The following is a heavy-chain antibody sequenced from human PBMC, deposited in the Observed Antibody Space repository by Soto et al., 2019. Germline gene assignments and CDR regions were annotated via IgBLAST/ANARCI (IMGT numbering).Heavy chain of an antibody. CDR3: AREVLGIANALDI. D-gene: IGHD2-21*01. J-gene: IGHJ3*02. V-gene: IGHV6-1*01. Sequence: SQTLSLTCAISGDSVSSNSAAWNWIRQSSSRGLEWLGRTYYRSKWYNDYAVSVKSRITINPDTSKNQFSLQLNSVTPEDTAVYYGAREVLGIANALDIRAQGKMVTVSS. CDR1: GDSVSSNSAA. CDR2: TYYRSKWYN.